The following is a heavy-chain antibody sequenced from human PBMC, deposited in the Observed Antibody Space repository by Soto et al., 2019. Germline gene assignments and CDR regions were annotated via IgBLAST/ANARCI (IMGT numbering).Heavy chain of an antibody. J-gene: IGHJ5*02. CDR2: IDHSGST. CDR3: PREDSGSGGRGTWFET. CDR1: GCCICSSNC. V-gene: IGHV4-4*02. D-gene: IGHD3-10*01. Sequence: PSETPGLTCAVSGCCICSSNCWRWFRQPPGKELEWIGEIDHSGSTNYNPSLSSRVTISGDKSKNQFSLKLSSVSAADTAVYYGPREDSGSGGRGTWFETWGQGTVQNVFS.